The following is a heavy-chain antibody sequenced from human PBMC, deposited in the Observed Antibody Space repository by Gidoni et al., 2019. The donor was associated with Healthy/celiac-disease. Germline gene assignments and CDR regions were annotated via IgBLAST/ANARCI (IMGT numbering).Heavy chain of an antibody. J-gene: IGHJ4*02. CDR2: ISAYNCNT. D-gene: IGHD4-17*01. Sequence: QVQLVQSGAEGNKPGAAVTVSCNASGYTFPSYCISWLRQAPGQGLEWMGWISAYNCNTNYAQKLQGRVTMTTDTSTSTAYMELRSLRSDDTAVYHCASSIGTTVATPFDYWGQGTLVTVSS. CDR1: GYTFPSYC. V-gene: IGHV1-18*01. CDR3: ASSIGTTVATPFDY.